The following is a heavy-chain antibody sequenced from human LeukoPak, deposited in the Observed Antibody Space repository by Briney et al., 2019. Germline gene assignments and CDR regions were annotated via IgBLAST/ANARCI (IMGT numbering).Heavy chain of an antibody. D-gene: IGHD5-24*01. CDR2: IYDSGST. Sequence: TSETLSLTCTVSGGSISGYYWSWIRQPPGKGLEWIGYIYDSGSTNYNPSLKSRVTISIDTSKNQFSLKLTSVTTADTAMYYCAKRGYFDNWGQGALVTVSS. CDR1: GGSISGYY. V-gene: IGHV4-59*01. J-gene: IGHJ4*02. CDR3: AKRGYFDN.